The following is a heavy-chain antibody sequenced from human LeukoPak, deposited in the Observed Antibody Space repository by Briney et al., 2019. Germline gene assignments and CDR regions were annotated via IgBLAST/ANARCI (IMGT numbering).Heavy chain of an antibody. D-gene: IGHD6-13*01. J-gene: IGHJ5*02. CDR1: GGSISSSSYY. V-gene: IGHV4-39*01. CDR2: IYYSGST. Sequence: SQTPSLTCTVSGGSISSSSYYWGWIRQPPGKGLEWIGSIYYSGSTYYNPSLKSRVTISVDTSKNQFSLKLSSVTAADTAVYYCARLTRVAAAGTGWFDPWGQGTLVTVSS. CDR3: ARLTRVAAAGTGWFDP.